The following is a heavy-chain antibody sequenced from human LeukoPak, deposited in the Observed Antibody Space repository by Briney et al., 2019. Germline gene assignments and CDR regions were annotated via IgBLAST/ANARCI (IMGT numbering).Heavy chain of an antibody. CDR1: GDSVSSNSAP. V-gene: IGHV6-1*01. D-gene: IGHD1-26*01. Sequence: SQRLSLTRAFSGDSVSSNSAPWSWIRQSPARGLEWLGRTYCRYEWYNDYALSVKSRITINPDTSKNQFSLQLNSVTPEDTAVYYCAKSKVGENGFDIWGQGTVVTVSS. CDR2: TYCRYEWYN. J-gene: IGHJ3*02. CDR3: AKSKVGENGFDI.